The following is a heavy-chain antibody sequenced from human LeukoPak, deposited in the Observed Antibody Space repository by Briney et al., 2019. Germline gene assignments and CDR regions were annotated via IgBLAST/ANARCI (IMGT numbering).Heavy chain of an antibody. V-gene: IGHV4-31*03. CDR3: GSLVTPGLYFDY. Sequence: SETLSLTCTVSGGSIGSGAYYWSWIRQHPGKGLEWIGYIYYSGSTYYNPSLKSRVTISVDTSKNQFSLKLSSVTAADTAVYYCGSLVTPGLYFDYWGQGTLVTVSS. D-gene: IGHD4-23*01. J-gene: IGHJ4*02. CDR1: GGSIGSGAYY. CDR2: IYYSGST.